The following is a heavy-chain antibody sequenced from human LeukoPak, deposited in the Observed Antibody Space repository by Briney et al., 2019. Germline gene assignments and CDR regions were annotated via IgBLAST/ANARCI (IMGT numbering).Heavy chain of an antibody. J-gene: IGHJ4*02. Sequence: PSETLSLTCAVYGGSFSGYYWSWIRQPPGKGLEWSGEINHSGSTNYNPALKSRVTISVDTSQNQYSLKLSSVTDADTAVYYCASSENDYGGNSWGQGTLVTVSS. CDR1: GGSFSGYY. CDR3: ASSENDYGGNS. CDR2: INHSGST. D-gene: IGHD4-23*01. V-gene: IGHV4-34*01.